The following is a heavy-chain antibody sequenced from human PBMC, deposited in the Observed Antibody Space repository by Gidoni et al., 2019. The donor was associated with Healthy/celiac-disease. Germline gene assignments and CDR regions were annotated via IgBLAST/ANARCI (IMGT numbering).Heavy chain of an antibody. V-gene: IGHV4-34*01. CDR2: INHSGST. D-gene: IGHD2-2*02. J-gene: IGHJ6*03. Sequence: QVQLQQWGAGLLKPSETLSLTCAVYGGSFSGYYWSWSRQPPGKGLEWIGEINHSGSTNYNPSLKRRVTISVDTSKNQFSLKLSSVTAADTAVYYCARRSWGYCSSTSCYTINYYYYMDVWGKGTTVTVSS. CDR3: ARRSWGYCSSTSCYTINYYYYMDV. CDR1: GGSFSGYY.